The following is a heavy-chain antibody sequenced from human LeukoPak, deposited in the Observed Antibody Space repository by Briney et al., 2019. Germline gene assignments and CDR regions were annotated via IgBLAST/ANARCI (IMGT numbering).Heavy chain of an antibody. D-gene: IGHD6-19*01. CDR2: IDWNSGSI. CDR1: GFTFDDYA. J-gene: IGHJ4*02. V-gene: IGHV3-9*01. CDR3: ARGAYSSGWAYFDH. Sequence: GRSLRLSCAASGFTFDDYAMHWVRQAPGKGLEWVSGIDWNSGSIVYANSVKGRFTISRDNAKNSLYLHMDSLRAEDTAVYYCARGAYSSGWAYFDHWGQGTLVTVSS.